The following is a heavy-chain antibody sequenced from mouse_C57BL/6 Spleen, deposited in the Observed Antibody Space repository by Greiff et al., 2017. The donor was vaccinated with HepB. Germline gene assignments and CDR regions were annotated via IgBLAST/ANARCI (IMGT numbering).Heavy chain of an antibody. D-gene: IGHD1-1*01. CDR3: ASYCSSLNYFDY. CDR2: IYPGDGDT. J-gene: IGHJ2*01. CDR1: GYAFSSYW. V-gene: IGHV1-80*01. Sequence: VQLQQSGAELVKPGASVKISCKASGYAFSSYWMNWVKQRPGKGLEWIGQIYPGDGDTNYNGKFKGKATLTADKSSSTAYMKLSSLTSEDSAVYFCASYCSSLNYFDYWGQGTTLTVSS.